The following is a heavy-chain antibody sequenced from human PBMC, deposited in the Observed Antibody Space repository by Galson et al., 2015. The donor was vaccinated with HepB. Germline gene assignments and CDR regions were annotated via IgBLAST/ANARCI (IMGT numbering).Heavy chain of an antibody. CDR3: AIGSYCYGPGSYSAYYFDY. CDR2: IKQDGSEK. CDR1: GFTFSSYW. D-gene: IGHD3-10*01. J-gene: IGHJ4*02. Sequence: SLRLSCAASGFTFSSYWMSWVRQAPGKGLEWVANIKQDGSEKYYVDSVKGRFTISRDNAKNSLYLQMNSLRAEDTAVYYCAIGSYCYGPGSYSAYYFDYCGSGTLSTAAS. V-gene: IGHV3-7*03.